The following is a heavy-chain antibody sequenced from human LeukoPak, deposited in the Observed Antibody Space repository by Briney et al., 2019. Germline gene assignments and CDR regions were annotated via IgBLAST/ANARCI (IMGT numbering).Heavy chain of an antibody. CDR2: ISYDGSKK. V-gene: IGHV3-30-3*01. D-gene: IGHD6-19*01. Sequence: GGSLRLSCAASGFTFSAYAMHWVRQAPGKGLEWVALISYDGSKKYYADSVEGRFTVSRDNSKNTLYLQRNSLRAEDTAVYYCAKAVQWLAQYFDYWGQGTLVTISS. CDR1: GFTFSAYA. J-gene: IGHJ4*02. CDR3: AKAVQWLAQYFDY.